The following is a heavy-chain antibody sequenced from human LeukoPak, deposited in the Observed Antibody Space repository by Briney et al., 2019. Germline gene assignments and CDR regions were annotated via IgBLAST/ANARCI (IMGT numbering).Heavy chain of an antibody. CDR1: GFTFSSYG. D-gene: IGHD3-10*01. CDR2: IRYDGSNK. Sequence: GRSLRLSCAASGFTFSSYGMHWVRQAPGKGLEWVAFIRYDGSNKYYADSVKGRFTISRDNSKNTLYLQMNSLRAEDTAVYYCAKERTDGSGSYYMSDNWFDPWGQGTLVTVSS. J-gene: IGHJ5*02. CDR3: AKERTDGSGSYYMSDNWFDP. V-gene: IGHV3-30*02.